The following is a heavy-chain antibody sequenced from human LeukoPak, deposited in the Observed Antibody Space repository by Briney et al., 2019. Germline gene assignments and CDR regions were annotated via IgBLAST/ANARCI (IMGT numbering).Heavy chain of an antibody. D-gene: IGHD4-17*01. CDR1: DFDFSSHA. V-gene: IGHV3-23*01. CDR2: ISISGTKT. CDR3: ANEIRPNDY. J-gene: IGHJ4*02. Sequence: GGSLRLSCAASDFDFSSHAMTWVRQAPGKGLEWVSAISISGTKTYYGDSVKGRFIISRDNSKNTLYLQMNSLRVEDTAVYYCANEIRPNDYWGQGTLVTVSS.